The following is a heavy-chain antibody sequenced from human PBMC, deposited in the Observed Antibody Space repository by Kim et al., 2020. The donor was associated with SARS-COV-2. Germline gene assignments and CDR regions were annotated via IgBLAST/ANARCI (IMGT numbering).Heavy chain of an antibody. Sequence: SYSPSFKGQVTSYADKSISTAYLQWSSLKASDTAMYYCARHGRDGYNPDYWGQGTLVTVSS. D-gene: IGHD5-12*01. J-gene: IGHJ4*02. V-gene: IGHV5-51*01. CDR3: ARHGRDGYNPDY.